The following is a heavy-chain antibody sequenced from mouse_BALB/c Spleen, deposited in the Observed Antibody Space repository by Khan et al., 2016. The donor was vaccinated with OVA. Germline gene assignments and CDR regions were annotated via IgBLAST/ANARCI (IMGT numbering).Heavy chain of an antibody. CDR3: ARRNYGSSDPLDY. D-gene: IGHD1-1*01. CDR2: ISSGGSYT. CDR1: GFTFSSYA. V-gene: IGHV5-9-3*01. Sequence: EVELVESGGGLVKPGGSLKLSCAASGFTFSSYAMSWVRQTPEKRLEWVATISSGGSYTYYADSVKGRFTISRDYAKNTLYLQMSSLRSEDTAMYYFARRNYGSSDPLDYRGQGTSVTVSS. J-gene: IGHJ4*01.